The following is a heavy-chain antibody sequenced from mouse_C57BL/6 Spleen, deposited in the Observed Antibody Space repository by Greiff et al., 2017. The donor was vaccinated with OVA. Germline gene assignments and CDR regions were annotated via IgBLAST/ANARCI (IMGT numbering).Heavy chain of an antibody. V-gene: IGHV1-5*01. CDR3: TRCGFNYYCSSSDY. CDR1: GYTFTSYW. D-gene: IGHD1-1*01. J-gene: IGHJ2*01. CDR2: IYPGNSDT. Sequence: VQLKESGTVLVRPGASVKMSCKTSGYTFTSYWMHWVKQRPGQGLEWIGAIYPGNSDTSYNQKFKGKDKLTGVTSASTAYMELSSLTNEDSSVYYCTRCGFNYYCSSSDYWGQGTTLTVSS.